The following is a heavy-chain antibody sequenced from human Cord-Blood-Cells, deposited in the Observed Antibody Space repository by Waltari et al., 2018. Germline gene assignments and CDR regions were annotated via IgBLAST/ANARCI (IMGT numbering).Heavy chain of an antibody. Sequence: QVQLVESGGGVVQPGRSLRLSCAACGVTFSSHGMRWVRQAPGKGLEWVAVIWYDGSNKYYADSVKGRFTISRDNSKNTLYLQMNSLRAEDTAVYYCAAITMVQVVIDYWGQGTLVTVSS. CDR3: AAITMVQVVIDY. V-gene: IGHV3-33*01. D-gene: IGHD3-10*01. CDR2: IWYDGSNK. CDR1: GVTFSSHG. J-gene: IGHJ4*02.